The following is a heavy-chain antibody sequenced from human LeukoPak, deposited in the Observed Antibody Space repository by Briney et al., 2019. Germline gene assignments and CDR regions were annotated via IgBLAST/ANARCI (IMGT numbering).Heavy chain of an antibody. Sequence: GGSLRLSCAASGITLSSYAMHWVRQAPGKGLEWVAVISYDGSNKDYAESVKGRFSMSRDNSKNTLYLYMNSLRTEDTAVYYCATYQGSNHEYYYYYYYMDVWGKGTTVTVSS. CDR2: ISYDGSNK. V-gene: IGHV3-30*04. D-gene: IGHD4/OR15-4a*01. J-gene: IGHJ6*03. CDR1: GITLSSYA. CDR3: ATYQGSNHEYYYYYYYMDV.